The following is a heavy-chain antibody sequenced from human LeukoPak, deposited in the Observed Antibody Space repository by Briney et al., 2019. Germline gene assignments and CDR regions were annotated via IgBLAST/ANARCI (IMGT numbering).Heavy chain of an antibody. CDR2: IIPIFGTA. CDR3: ARGPRYGDYLDY. Sequence: ASVKVSCKASGGTFSSYAISWVRQAPGQGLEWMGGIIPIFGTANYAQKFQGRVTITADESTSTAYTELSSLRSEDTAVYYCARGPRYGDYLDYWGQGTLVTVSS. V-gene: IGHV1-69*13. CDR1: GGTFSSYA. J-gene: IGHJ4*02. D-gene: IGHD4-17*01.